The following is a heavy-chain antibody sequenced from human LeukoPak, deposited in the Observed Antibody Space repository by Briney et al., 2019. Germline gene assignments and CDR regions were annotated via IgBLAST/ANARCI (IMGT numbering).Heavy chain of an antibody. CDR2: ISHDGSNK. D-gene: IGHD3-9*01. V-gene: IGHV3-30*18. CDR3: AKGLRYFDWLGGGC. J-gene: IGHJ4*02. CDR1: GFTFSSYG. Sequence: GRSLRLSCAASGFTFSSYGMHWVRQAPGKGLEWVAVISHDGSNKYYADSVKGRFTISRDNSKNTLYLQMNSLRAEDTAVYYCAKGLRYFDWLGGGCWGQGTLVTVSS.